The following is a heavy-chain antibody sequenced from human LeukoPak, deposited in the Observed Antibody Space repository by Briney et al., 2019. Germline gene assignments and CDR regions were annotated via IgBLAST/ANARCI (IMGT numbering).Heavy chain of an antibody. CDR3: ARVRFRLLRFLEWSNGDDAFDI. CDR2: ISAYNGNT. Sequence: GASVKVSCKASGYTFTSYGISWVRQAPGQGLEWMGWISAYNGNTNYAQKLQGRVTMTTDTSTSTAYMELRSLRSDDTAVYYCARVRFRLLRFLEWSNGDDAFDIWGQGTMVTVSS. V-gene: IGHV1-18*01. D-gene: IGHD3-3*01. CDR1: GYTFTSYG. J-gene: IGHJ3*02.